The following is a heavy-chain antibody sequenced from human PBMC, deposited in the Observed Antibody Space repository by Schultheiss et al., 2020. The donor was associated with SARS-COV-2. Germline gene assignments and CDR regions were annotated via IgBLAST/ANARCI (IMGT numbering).Heavy chain of an antibody. CDR2: IYSGGST. J-gene: IGHJ2*01. CDR3: ARVPSSYYYESSGYHWYFDL. D-gene: IGHD3-22*01. CDR1: GFTVSNNY. Sequence: GSLRLSCAASGFTVSNNYMNWVRQAPGRGLEWVSVIYSGGSTHYADSVKGRFTISRDNSKNTLYLQMHSLRAEDTAVYYCARVPSSYYYESSGYHWYFDLWGRGTLVTVSS. V-gene: IGHV3-53*01.